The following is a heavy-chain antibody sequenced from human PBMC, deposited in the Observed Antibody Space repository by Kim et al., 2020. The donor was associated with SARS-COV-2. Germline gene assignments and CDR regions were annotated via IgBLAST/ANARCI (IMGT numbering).Heavy chain of an antibody. V-gene: IGHV3-30*18. J-gene: IGHJ6*02. Sequence: GGSLRLSCAASGFTFSSYGMHWVRQAPGKGLEWVAVISYDGSNKYYADSVKGRFTISRDNSKNTLYLQMNSLRAEDTAVYYCAKDLIGGLIAAARRYYYYGMDVWGQGTTVTVSS. CDR1: GFTFSSYG. D-gene: IGHD6-13*01. CDR3: AKDLIGGLIAAARRYYYYGMDV. CDR2: ISYDGSNK.